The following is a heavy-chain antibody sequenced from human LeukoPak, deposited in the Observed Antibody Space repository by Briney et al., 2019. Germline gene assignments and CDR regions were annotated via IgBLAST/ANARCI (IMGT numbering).Heavy chain of an antibody. CDR2: ISSSSSYI. V-gene: IGHV3-21*01. CDR1: GFTFSSYE. Sequence: PGGSLRLSCAASGFTFSSYEMNWVRQAPGKGLEWVSSISSSSSYIYYADSVKGRFTISRDNAKNSLYLHMNSLRAEDSAIYYCATVVAAATYFHYMDVWGKGTTVTVSS. J-gene: IGHJ6*03. D-gene: IGHD2-2*01. CDR3: ATVVAAATYFHYMDV.